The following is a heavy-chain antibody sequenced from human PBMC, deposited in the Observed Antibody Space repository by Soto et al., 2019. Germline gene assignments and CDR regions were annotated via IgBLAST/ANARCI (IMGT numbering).Heavy chain of an antibody. CDR2: IYYSGNT. J-gene: IGHJ4*02. CDR3: ARHYFDFSTGHYTGVFYFAY. Sequence: SETLSLTCTVSGGSIISSSSYWGWIRQPPGKGLEWIGSIYYSGNTYSNPSLTSRATISVDTTRNQISLNLNSVTAADTAVYYCARHYFDFSTGHYTGVFYFAYWGQGTLVTVSS. CDR1: GGSIISSSSY. D-gene: IGHD3-3*01. V-gene: IGHV4-39*01.